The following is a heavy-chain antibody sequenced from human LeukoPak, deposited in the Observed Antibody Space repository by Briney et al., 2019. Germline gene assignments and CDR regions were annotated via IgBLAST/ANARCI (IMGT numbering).Heavy chain of an antibody. D-gene: IGHD2-21*02. V-gene: IGHV3-53*01. J-gene: IGHJ6*03. Sequence: PGGSLRLSCAASGFTVSSNYMSWVRQAPGKGLEWVSVIYSGGSTYYADSVKGRFTISRDNSKNPLYLQMNSLRAEDTAVYYCAKNVVTAHPYTIYYYYYYMDVWGNGTTVTVSS. CDR3: AKNVVTAHPYTIYYYYYYMDV. CDR2: IYSGGST. CDR1: GFTVSSNY.